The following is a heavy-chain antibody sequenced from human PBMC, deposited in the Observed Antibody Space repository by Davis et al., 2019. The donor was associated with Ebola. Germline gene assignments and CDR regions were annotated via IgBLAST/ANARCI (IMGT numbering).Heavy chain of an antibody. V-gene: IGHV3-23*01. Sequence: GESLKISCAASGFTFSSYAMSWVRQAPGKGLEWVSAISGSGGSTYYADSVKGRFTISRDNSKNTLYLQMNSLRAEDTAVYYCAREKIDSSGNLAAFDIWGQGTMVTVSS. D-gene: IGHD3-22*01. J-gene: IGHJ3*02. CDR1: GFTFSSYA. CDR3: AREKIDSSGNLAAFDI. CDR2: ISGSGGST.